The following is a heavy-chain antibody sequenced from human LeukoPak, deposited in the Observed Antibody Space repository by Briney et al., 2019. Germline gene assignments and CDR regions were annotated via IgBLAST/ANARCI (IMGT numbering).Heavy chain of an antibody. Sequence: GESLKISCKGSGCSFTSYWIGWVRQMPGKGLEWMGIIYPGDSDTRYSPSFQGQVTISADKSISTAYLQWSSLKASDTAMYYCARLSGYDPSYYYYGMDVWGQGTTVTVSS. D-gene: IGHD5-12*01. V-gene: IGHV5-51*01. J-gene: IGHJ6*02. CDR1: GCSFTSYW. CDR3: ARLSGYDPSYYYYGMDV. CDR2: IYPGDSDT.